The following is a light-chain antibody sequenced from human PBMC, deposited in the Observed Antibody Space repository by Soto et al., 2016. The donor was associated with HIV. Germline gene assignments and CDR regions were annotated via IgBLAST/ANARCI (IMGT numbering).Light chain of an antibody. CDR1: NIGSKS. CDR2: DDS. V-gene: IGLV3-21*03. CDR3: QVWDVSSDLYV. J-gene: IGLJ1*01. Sequence: SYVLTQPPSVSVAPGKTATITCGGNNIGSKSVHWYQQKPGQAPVLVVYDDSDRPSGIPERFSGSNSGNTATLTISRVEAGDEADYYCQVWDVSSDLYVFGLGPRS.